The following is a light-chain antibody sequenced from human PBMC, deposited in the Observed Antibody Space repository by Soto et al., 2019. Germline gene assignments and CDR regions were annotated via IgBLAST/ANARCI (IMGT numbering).Light chain of an antibody. J-gene: IGLJ1*01. CDR1: SSDVGGYNY. CDR3: CSYAGSPYV. V-gene: IGLV2-11*01. CDR2: DVN. Sequence: QSAPTQPRSVSGSPGQSVAISCTGTSSDVGGYNYVSWYQQHPGKAPKLIISDVNKRPSGVPDRFSGSKSGNTASLTISGLQAEDEADYYCCSYAGSPYVFGTGTKLTVL.